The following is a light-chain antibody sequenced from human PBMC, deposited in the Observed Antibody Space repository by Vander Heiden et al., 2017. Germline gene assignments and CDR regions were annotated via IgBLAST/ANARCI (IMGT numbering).Light chain of an antibody. J-gene: IGKJ3*01. CDR3: QQSYSTPLA. Sequence: DIQMTQSPSSLSASVGDRVTITCRASQSISSYLNWYQQKPGKAPKLLIYAASSLQSGAPSRFSGSGSGTDFTLTISSLQPEDFATYYCQQSYSTPLAFGRGTKVDIK. CDR2: AAS. V-gene: IGKV1-39*01. CDR1: QSISSY.